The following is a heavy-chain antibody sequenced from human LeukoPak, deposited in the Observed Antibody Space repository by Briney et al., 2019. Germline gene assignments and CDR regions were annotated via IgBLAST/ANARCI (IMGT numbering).Heavy chain of an antibody. V-gene: IGHV5-51*01. D-gene: IGHD3-3*01. Sequence: GESLKMSCKGSGYSFTHYWIAWVRQMPGKGLECMGVVYPGDSDTRYSPSFQGQVTISADESIGTAYLQWSSLKPADTAMYYCARRIAIFGDGNWFDFWGQGTLVTVSS. CDR3: ARRIAIFGDGNWFDF. CDR1: GYSFTHYW. CDR2: VYPGDSDT. J-gene: IGHJ5*01.